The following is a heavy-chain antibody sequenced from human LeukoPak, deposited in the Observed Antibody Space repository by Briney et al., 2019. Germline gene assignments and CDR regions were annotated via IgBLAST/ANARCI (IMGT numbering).Heavy chain of an antibody. D-gene: IGHD1-14*01. CDR2: IYYSWST. V-gene: IGHV4-59*01. CDR1: GDSISNYY. CDR3: ARYRNEALFAFDI. J-gene: IGHJ3*02. Sequence: SETLSLTCSVSGDSISNYYWSWIRQPPGQGLEWIGYIYYSWSTNYSPSLKSRVSISVDTSKNQFSLKLSSVTAADTAVYYCARYRNEALFAFDIWGQGTMVTVSS.